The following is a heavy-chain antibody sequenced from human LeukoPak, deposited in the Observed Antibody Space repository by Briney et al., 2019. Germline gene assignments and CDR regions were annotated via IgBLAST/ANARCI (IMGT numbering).Heavy chain of an antibody. CDR3: AKGYSYGFDY. CDR2: IYSGGTT. D-gene: IGHD5-18*01. Sequence: GGSLRLSCAASGFTVSRNYMSWVRQAPGKGLEWVSVIYSGGTTYYADSVKGRFTISRDNSKNTLYLQMSSLGAEDTAVYYCAKGYSYGFDYWGQGTLVTVSS. V-gene: IGHV3-53*01. CDR1: GFTVSRNY. J-gene: IGHJ4*02.